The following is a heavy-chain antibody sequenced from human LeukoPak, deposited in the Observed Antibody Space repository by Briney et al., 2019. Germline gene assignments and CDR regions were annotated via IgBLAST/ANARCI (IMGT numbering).Heavy chain of an antibody. CDR2: IDGSGTTI. Sequence: GGSLRLSCAASGFTFSDHPMTWVRQAPGKGLQWVSYIDGSGTTIYYAESVKGRFTISRDNAKNSLYLQMNSLRAEDTALYYCARDMTITGADDYWGQGTRVTVSS. J-gene: IGHJ4*02. D-gene: IGHD6-13*01. CDR3: ARDMTITGADDY. V-gene: IGHV3-48*03. CDR1: GFTFSDHP.